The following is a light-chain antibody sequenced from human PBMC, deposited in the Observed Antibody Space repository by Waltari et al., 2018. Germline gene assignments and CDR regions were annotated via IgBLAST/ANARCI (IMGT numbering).Light chain of an antibody. J-gene: IGLJ3*02. Sequence: SYVLTQPPSVSVAPGQTATITCGGDNVGSNDVNWYQQRPGQAPVVVIYDDADRPLTIPERFSGANSGNTATLTITRVEVGDEADFYCQVWDSSSDHWVFGGGTKLTVL. CDR3: QVWDSSSDHWV. V-gene: IGLV3-21*02. CDR2: DDA. CDR1: NVGSND.